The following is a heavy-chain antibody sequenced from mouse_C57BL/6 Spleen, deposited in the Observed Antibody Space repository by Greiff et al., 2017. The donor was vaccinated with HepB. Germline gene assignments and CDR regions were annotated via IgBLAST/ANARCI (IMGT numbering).Heavy chain of an antibody. CDR2: IYPRSGNT. V-gene: IGHV1-81*01. Sequence: QVQLKQSGAELARPGASVKLSCKASGYTFTSYGISWVKQRTGQGLEWIGEIYPRSGNTYYNEKFKGKATLTADNSSSTAYMELRSLTSEDSAVYFCARGGYGSRTLYWYFDVWGTGTTVTVSS. CDR1: GYTFTSYG. D-gene: IGHD1-1*01. CDR3: ARGGYGSRTLYWYFDV. J-gene: IGHJ1*03.